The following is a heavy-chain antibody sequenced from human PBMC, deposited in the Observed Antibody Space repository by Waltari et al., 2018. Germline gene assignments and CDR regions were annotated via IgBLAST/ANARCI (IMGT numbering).Heavy chain of an antibody. J-gene: IGHJ4*02. Sequence: QVQLVQSGAEVKKPGASVKVSCKASGYHFTGYYMPWVPQAPGQGLEWMEWINPNRGGTNYAQKFQGRVTMTRDTSISPAYMELSRLRSDDTAVYYCARASYYYDSSGYYSAFDYWGQGTLVTVSS. V-gene: IGHV1-2*02. CDR3: ARASYYYDSSGYYSAFDY. CDR2: INPNRGGT. CDR1: GYHFTGYY. D-gene: IGHD3-22*01.